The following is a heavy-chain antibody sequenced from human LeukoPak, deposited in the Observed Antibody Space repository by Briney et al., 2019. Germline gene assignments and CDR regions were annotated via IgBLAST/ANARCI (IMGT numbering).Heavy chain of an antibody. V-gene: IGHV1-2*02. J-gene: IGHJ4*02. D-gene: IGHD2-2*01. Sequence: ASVKVSCKASGYTFTGYYMHWVRQAPGQGLEWMGWINPNSGGTNYAQKLQGRVTMTTDTSTSTAYMELRSLRSDDTAVYYCARGSGGGYCSSTSCYYFDYWGQGTLVTVSS. CDR1: GYTFTGYY. CDR2: INPNSGGT. CDR3: ARGSGGGYCSSTSCYYFDY.